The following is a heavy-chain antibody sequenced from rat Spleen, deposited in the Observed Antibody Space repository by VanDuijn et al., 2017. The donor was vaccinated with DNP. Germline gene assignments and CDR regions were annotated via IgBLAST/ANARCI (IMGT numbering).Heavy chain of an antibody. CDR1: GFIFSNYD. V-gene: IGHV5-25*01. J-gene: IGHJ2*01. CDR2: ISPSGDST. CDR3: ARPDY. Sequence: EVQLVESGGGLVQPGRSLKLSCAASGFIFSNYDMAWVRQAPTKGLEWVASISPSGDSTYYRDSVKGRFTVSRDNTKTTLYLQMDSLRSEDTATYYCARPDYWGQGVMVTVSS.